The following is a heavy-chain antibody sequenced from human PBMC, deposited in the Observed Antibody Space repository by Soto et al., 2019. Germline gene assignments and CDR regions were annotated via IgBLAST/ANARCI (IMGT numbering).Heavy chain of an antibody. J-gene: IGHJ6*02. Sequence: PSETLSLTCTVSGGSISSSSYYWGWIRQPPGKGLEWIGSIYYSGSTYYNPSLKSRVTISVDTSKNQFSLKLSSVTAADTAVYYCARPGITMVRGRYYGMDVWGQGTTVTVSS. D-gene: IGHD3-10*01. CDR3: ARPGITMVRGRYYGMDV. CDR2: IYYSGST. CDR1: GGSISSSSYY. V-gene: IGHV4-39*01.